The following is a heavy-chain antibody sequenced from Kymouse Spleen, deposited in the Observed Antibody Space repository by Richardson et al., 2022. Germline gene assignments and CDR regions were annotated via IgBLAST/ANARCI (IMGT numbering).Heavy chain of an antibody. V-gene: IGHV4-34*01. J-gene: IGHJ4*02. CDR2: INHSGST. CDR3: ARGRSVVVPAATFDY. CDR1: GGSFSGYY. Sequence: QVQLQQWGAGLLKPSETLSLTCAVYGGSFSGYYWSWIRQPPGKGLEWIGEINHSGSTNYNPSLKSRVTISVDTSKNQFSLKLSSVTAADTAVYYCARGRSVVVPAATFDYWGQGTLVTVSS. D-gene: IGHD2-2*02.